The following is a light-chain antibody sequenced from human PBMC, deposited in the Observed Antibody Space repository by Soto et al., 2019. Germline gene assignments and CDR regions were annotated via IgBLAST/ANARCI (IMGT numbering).Light chain of an antibody. CDR1: QSISSH. CDR2: EAS. J-gene: IGKJ3*01. Sequence: DIQMTQSPSSLSASVGDRVTITCRASQSISSHLNWYQQKPGKAPQLLIYEASSLQCGVPSRFSGSGFGTDFTLTISRLQADDFAIYYCQQRYSMPLTFGPGTRVDIK. CDR3: QQRYSMPLT. V-gene: IGKV1-39*01.